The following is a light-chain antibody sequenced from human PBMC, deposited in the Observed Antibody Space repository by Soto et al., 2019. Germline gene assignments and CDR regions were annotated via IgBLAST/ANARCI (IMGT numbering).Light chain of an antibody. CDR2: LGS. CDR3: MQAVQTPYT. J-gene: IGKJ2*01. Sequence: EIVMTQSPPSLTVTPGEPASISCRSSQRLLHSNGNTFLDWYVQKPGQSPQLLIYLGSNRASGVPDRVSGSEAGTDCTLKISRVEAEDVGVYYCMQAVQTPYTFGQGTKLDIK. V-gene: IGKV2-28*01. CDR1: QRLLHSNGNTF.